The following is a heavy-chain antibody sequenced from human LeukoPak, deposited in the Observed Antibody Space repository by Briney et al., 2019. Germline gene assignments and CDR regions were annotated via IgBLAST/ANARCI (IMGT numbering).Heavy chain of an antibody. CDR2: MYNSGST. CDR1: GGSISSSSYY. CDR3: ARVPHFGDYGWFDP. V-gene: IGHV4-61*05. D-gene: IGHD4-17*01. Sequence: SETLSLTCTVSGGSISSSSYYWGWIRQPPGKGLEWIGYMYNSGSTNYNPSLKSRVTISGDMSKNQFSLKLSSVTAADTAVYYCARVPHFGDYGWFDPWGQGTRVTVSS. J-gene: IGHJ5*02.